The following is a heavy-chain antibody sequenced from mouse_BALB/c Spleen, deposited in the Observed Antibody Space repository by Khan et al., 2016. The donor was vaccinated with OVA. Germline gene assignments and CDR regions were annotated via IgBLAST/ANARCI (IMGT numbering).Heavy chain of an antibody. CDR1: GFSLTNYG. D-gene: IGHD2-3*01. J-gene: IGHJ4*01. Sequence: QVQLKESGPGLVAPSQSLSITCTVSGFSLTNYGVHWVRQPPGKGLEWLVVIWSDGSTNYNSVLKSRLSISKDNSTSQVVLKMTSLQTDDTAIYYCARWFDGYSSLYAMDYWGQGTSVTVSS. CDR3: ARWFDGYSSLYAMDY. V-gene: IGHV2-6*02. CDR2: IWSDGST.